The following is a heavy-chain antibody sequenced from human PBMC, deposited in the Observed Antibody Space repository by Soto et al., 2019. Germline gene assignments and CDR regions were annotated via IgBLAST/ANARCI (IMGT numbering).Heavy chain of an antibody. CDR1: GFSCSAYY. Sequence: GGSLRLSCAASGFSCSAYYMTWVRQAPGKGLEWVASIKSDGSGQYYVDSVKGRFTISRDNAKNSLYLQMNSLRAGDTGLYYCSRENWFQDYWGQGTLVTVSS. J-gene: IGHJ4*02. CDR3: SRENWFQDY. D-gene: IGHD3-10*01. CDR2: IKSDGSGQ. V-gene: IGHV3-7*03.